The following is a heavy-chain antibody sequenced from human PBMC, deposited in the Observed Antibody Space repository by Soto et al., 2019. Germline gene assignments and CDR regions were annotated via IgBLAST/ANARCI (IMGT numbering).Heavy chain of an antibody. CDR1: GYTFSSYH. D-gene: IGHD2-21*01. J-gene: IGHJ5*02. Sequence: ASVKVSCKASGYTFSSYHISWVRQAPGQGLEWMGWISAYNGNTNYAQKLQGRVAMTTDTSTSTAYMELRSLRSDDTAVYYCARSSGSAYRFDPWGQGTLVTVSS. CDR3: ARSSGSAYRFDP. V-gene: IGHV1-18*01. CDR2: ISAYNGNT.